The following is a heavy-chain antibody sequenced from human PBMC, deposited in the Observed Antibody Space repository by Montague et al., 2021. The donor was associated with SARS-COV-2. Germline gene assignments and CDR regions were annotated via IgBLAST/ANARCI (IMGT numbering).Heavy chain of an antibody. Sequence: SETLSLTCTVSGGSITDYSWTWIWHPPGKALERIGYVFKSGGTSYNPSLKSRVTTSVDTSKSHFSLRLTSATAADTAVYYCARRASSFDNWFDLWGQGALVAFSS. D-gene: IGHD3-10*01. J-gene: IGHJ5*02. CDR3: ARRASSFDNWFDL. V-gene: IGHV4-59*08. CDR1: GGSITDYS. CDR2: VFKSGGT.